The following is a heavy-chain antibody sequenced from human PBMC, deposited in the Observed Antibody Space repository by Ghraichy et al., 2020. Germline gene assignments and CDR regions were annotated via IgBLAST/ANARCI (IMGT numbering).Heavy chain of an antibody. V-gene: IGHV1-69*04. Sequence: SVKVSCKASGGTFSSYAICWVRQAPGQGLEWMGRIIPILGIANYAQKFQGRVTITADKSTSTAYMELSSLRSEDTAVYYCARGITGTTPALYYYYGMDVWGQGTTVTVSS. J-gene: IGHJ6*02. D-gene: IGHD1-7*01. CDR2: IIPILGIA. CDR1: GGTFSSYA. CDR3: ARGITGTTPALYYYYGMDV.